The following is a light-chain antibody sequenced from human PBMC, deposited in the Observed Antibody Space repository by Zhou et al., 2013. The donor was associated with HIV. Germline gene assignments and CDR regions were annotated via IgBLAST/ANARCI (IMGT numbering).Light chain of an antibody. Sequence: EIVLTQSPSTLSVSPGERVTLSCRASQSVFSNLAWYQQKFGQAPSLLIYDTSIRATGVPARFSGSGSGTEFTLTISSLQSEDFAVYYCQQSNNWPPYTFGQGTKLEIK. V-gene: IGKV3-15*01. CDR1: QSVFSN. CDR2: DTS. CDR3: QQSNNWPPYT. J-gene: IGKJ2*01.